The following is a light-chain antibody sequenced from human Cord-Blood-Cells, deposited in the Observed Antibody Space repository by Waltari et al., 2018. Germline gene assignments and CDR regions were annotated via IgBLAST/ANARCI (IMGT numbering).Light chain of an antibody. CDR3: CSYAGSSLYV. CDR1: SSDVGSYNL. J-gene: IGLJ1*01. V-gene: IGLV2-23*01. Sequence: QSALTQPASVSGSPGQSITISCTGTSSDVGSYNLVSWYQQHPGKAPKLMIYEGSKRPSGVYKRCSGSKSGNTASLTSSGLQAEDEADYYCCSYAGSSLYVFGTGTKVTVL. CDR2: EGS.